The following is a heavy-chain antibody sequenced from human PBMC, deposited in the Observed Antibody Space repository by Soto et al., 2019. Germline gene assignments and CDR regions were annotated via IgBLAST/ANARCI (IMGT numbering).Heavy chain of an antibody. CDR2: IYHSGST. V-gene: IGHV4-4*02. CDR1: GGSISSSNW. D-gene: IGHD2-15*01. Sequence: VQLQESGPGLVKPSGTLSLTCAVSGGSISSSNWWSWVRQPPGKGLGWIGEIYHSGSTNYNPSLKRRVTISVDKSKNQFSLKLSSVTAADTAVYYCARGSVVLLGAFDIWGQGTMVTVSS. J-gene: IGHJ3*02. CDR3: ARGSVVLLGAFDI.